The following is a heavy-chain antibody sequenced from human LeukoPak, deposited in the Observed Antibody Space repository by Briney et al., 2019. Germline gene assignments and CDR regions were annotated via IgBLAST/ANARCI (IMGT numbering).Heavy chain of an antibody. D-gene: IGHD1-14*01. V-gene: IGHV3-21*01. Sequence: GGSLRLSCAASGFTFSTYSMNWVRQAPGKGLEWVSSISTSSTYIYYADSVKGRYTISRDNAKNSLYLQMNSLRAEDTAVYYCARHEPVITLSSYYYGMDVWGPGTTVTVSS. CDR1: GFTFSTYS. J-gene: IGHJ6*02. CDR2: ISTSSTYI. CDR3: ARHEPVITLSSYYYGMDV.